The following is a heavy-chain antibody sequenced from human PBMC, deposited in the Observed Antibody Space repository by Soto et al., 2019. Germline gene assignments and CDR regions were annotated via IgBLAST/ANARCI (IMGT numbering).Heavy chain of an antibody. CDR2: ISYDGSNK. V-gene: IGHV3-30-3*01. D-gene: IGHD3-9*01. CDR3: ARMYYDILTGYYTPPFDY. CDR1: GFTFSSYA. Sequence: SLRLSCAASGFTFSSYALHWVRQAPGKGLGWVAVISYDGSNKYYADSVKGRFTISRDNSKNTLYLQMNSLRAEDTAVYYCARMYYDILTGYYTPPFDYWGQGTLVTVS. J-gene: IGHJ4*02.